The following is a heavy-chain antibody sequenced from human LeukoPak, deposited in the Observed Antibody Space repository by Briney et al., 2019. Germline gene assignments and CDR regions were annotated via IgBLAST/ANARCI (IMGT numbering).Heavy chain of an antibody. V-gene: IGHV4-59*01. D-gene: IGHD3-16*02. CDR2: IYYSGST. CDR3: ARVGVSSHYYYYMDV. J-gene: IGHJ6*03. Sequence: SETLSLTCTVSGGAISSYYWSWIRQPPGKGLGGIGYIYYSGSTNYNPSLKSRVTISVDTSKNQFSLKLSSVTAADTAVYYCARVGVSSHYYYYMDVWGKGTTVTVSS. CDR1: GGAISSYY.